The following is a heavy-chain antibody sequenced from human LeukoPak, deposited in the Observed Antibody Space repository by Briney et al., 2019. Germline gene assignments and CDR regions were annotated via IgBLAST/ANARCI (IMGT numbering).Heavy chain of an antibody. D-gene: IGHD1-26*01. J-gene: IGHJ4*02. Sequence: ASVKVSCKASGYTFTGYYMHWVRQAPGQGLEWMGWINPNSGGTNYAQKFQGRVTMTRDTSIGTAYMELSRLRSDDTAVYYCARVGIVGSGSYRLLDYWGQGTLVTVSS. V-gene: IGHV1-2*02. CDR2: INPNSGGT. CDR1: GYTFTGYY. CDR3: ARVGIVGSGSYRLLDY.